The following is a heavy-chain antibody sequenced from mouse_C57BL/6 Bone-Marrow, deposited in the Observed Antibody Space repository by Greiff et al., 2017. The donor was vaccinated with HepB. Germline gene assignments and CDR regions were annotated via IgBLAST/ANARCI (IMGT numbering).Heavy chain of an antibody. Sequence: QVQLQQSGAELVRPGASVTLSCKASGYTFTDYEMHWVKQTPVHGLEWIGAIDPETGGTDYNQKFKGKAIMTADKSSSTAYMELRSLTSEDSAVYYCTSDSTLDFYYAMYDWGQGTSVSFSS. CDR1: GYTFTDYE. J-gene: IGHJ4*01. D-gene: IGHD3-3*01. CDR2: IDPETGGT. V-gene: IGHV1-15*01. CDR3: TSDSTLDFYYAMYD.